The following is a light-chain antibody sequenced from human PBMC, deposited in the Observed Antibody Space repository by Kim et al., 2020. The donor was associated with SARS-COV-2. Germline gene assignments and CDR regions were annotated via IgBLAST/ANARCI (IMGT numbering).Light chain of an antibody. CDR3: QAWDSSVV. CDR1: KLGDKY. V-gene: IGLV3-1*01. CDR2: QDS. J-gene: IGLJ2*01. Sequence: SYELTQPPSVSVSPGQTASITCPGDKLGDKYACWYQQKPGQSPVLVIYQDSKRPSGIPERFSGSNSGNTATLTISGTQAMDEADYYCQAWDSSVVFGGGTHLTVL.